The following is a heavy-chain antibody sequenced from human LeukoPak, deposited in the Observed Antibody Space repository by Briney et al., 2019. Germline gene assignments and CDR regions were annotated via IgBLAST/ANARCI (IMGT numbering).Heavy chain of an antibody. Sequence: ASVKVSCKASGYTFTNYDINWVRQATGQGFEWMGWMNPDNSNTGYAQVFQGRVTITADKSTSTAYMELSSLRSEDTAVYYCASVSSSGHNWFDPWGQGTLVTVSS. CDR3: ASVSSSGHNWFDP. CDR2: MNPDNSNT. D-gene: IGHD6-19*01. CDR1: GYTFTNYD. V-gene: IGHV1-8*01. J-gene: IGHJ5*02.